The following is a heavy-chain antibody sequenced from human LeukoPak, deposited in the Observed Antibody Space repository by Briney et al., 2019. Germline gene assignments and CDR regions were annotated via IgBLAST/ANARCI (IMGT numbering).Heavy chain of an antibody. CDR1: GYTFTSYG. J-gene: IGHJ6*03. D-gene: IGHD2-2*01. V-gene: IGHV1-18*01. CDR2: ISAYNGNT. CDR3: ARVGVVVPADYYMDV. Sequence: ASVKVSCKASGYTFTSYGISWVRQAPGQGLEWMGWISAYNGNTNYAQKLQGRVTITADESTSTAYMELSSLRSEDTAVYYCARVGVVVPADYYMDVWGKGTTVTVSS.